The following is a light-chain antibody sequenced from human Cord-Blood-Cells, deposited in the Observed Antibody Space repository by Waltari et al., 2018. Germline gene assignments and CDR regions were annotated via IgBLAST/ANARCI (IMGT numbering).Light chain of an antibody. V-gene: IGKV1-39*01. Sequence: DTQMTQSPSSLSASVGDRVTITCRASQSISSYLNWYQQKPGKAPKLLSYAASSLQSGVPSRFSGSGSGTDFTLTISSLQPEDFATYYCQQSYSTLSITFGQGTRLEIK. CDR3: QQSYSTLSIT. CDR1: QSISSY. J-gene: IGKJ5*01. CDR2: AAS.